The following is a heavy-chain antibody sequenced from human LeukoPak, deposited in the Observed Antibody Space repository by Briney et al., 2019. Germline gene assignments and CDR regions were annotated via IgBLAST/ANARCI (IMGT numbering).Heavy chain of an antibody. Sequence: ASVKVSCKASGYTFTIYFMHWVRQAPGQGLEWMGWINPNSGGTSYTQRFQGRVTMTRDTSISTAYMELSGLTSDDTAVYYCARNPPYCTSTSCYNDYWGQGTLVTVSS. V-gene: IGHV1-2*02. D-gene: IGHD2-2*02. CDR1: GYTFTIYF. J-gene: IGHJ4*02. CDR3: ARNPPYCTSTSCYNDY. CDR2: INPNSGGT.